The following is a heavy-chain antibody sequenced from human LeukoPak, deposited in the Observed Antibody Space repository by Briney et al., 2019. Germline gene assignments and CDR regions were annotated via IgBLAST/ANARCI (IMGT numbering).Heavy chain of an antibody. J-gene: IGHJ4*02. CDR2: ISGDGGST. Sequence: PGGSLRLSCAASGVIINNYEMNWVRQAPGKGLEWVSLISGDGGSTFYADSVKGRFTISRDNSKNSLYLQMNSLRSDDTALYYCARESESSGWYDYWGQGTLVTVSS. CDR1: GVIINNYE. V-gene: IGHV3-43*02. D-gene: IGHD6-19*01. CDR3: ARESESSGWYDY.